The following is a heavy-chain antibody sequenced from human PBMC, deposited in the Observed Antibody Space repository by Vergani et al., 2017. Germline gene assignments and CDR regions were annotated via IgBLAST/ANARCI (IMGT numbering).Heavy chain of an antibody. Sequence: EVQLVESGGGLVQPGGSLRLSCAASGFTFSRLWMHWVRQAPGKGLVWVSRVNPEGTNTTYADSVKGRFTISRDNAKNMMYLQLNSLRDEDTAVYYCARGMTTETTDLDGFDIWGQGTMVSVSS. CDR3: ARGMTTETTDLDGFDI. V-gene: IGHV3-74*01. J-gene: IGHJ3*02. CDR2: VNPEGTNT. D-gene: IGHD4-17*01. CDR1: GFTFSRLW.